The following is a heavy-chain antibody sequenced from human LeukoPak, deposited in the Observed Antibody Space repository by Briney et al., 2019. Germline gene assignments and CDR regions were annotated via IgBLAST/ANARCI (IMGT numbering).Heavy chain of an antibody. D-gene: IGHD1-14*01. J-gene: IGHJ4*02. CDR3: ASDRRCNQGNFDY. CDR2: NNPNSGDT. CDR1: GYTITGYY. V-gene: IGHV1-2*02. Sequence: VSVKAACQASGYTITGYYIHGVRQAPGQGLEWVGWNNPNSGDTNYAQKYQGRVTMTRDTSINTALMELSRLRSDDAAVYYCASDRRCNQGNFDYWGQGTLVTVSS.